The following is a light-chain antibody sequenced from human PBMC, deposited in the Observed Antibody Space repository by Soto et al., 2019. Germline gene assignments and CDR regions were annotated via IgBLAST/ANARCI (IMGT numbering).Light chain of an antibody. Sequence: EIVLTQSPGILYLSPVDRATLSCRASQTISSCFLAWYQQKVGQAPRLLIYDASNRATGVPDRFSGSGSGTDFSLTISRLEPEDFAVYYCQKYNHWPTLTFGGGTKVDIK. V-gene: IGKV3D-20*02. CDR2: DAS. CDR1: QTISSCF. J-gene: IGKJ4*01. CDR3: QKYNHWPTLT.